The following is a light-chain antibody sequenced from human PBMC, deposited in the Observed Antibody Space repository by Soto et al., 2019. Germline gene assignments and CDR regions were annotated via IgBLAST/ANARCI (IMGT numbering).Light chain of an antibody. CDR3: QQYGTSLPVT. V-gene: IGKV3-20*01. CDR2: GAS. Sequence: IVVSLSPGTLSLSKGERATLSCRASQSLSNNIYLAWYQQKPGQAPRLLIYGASSRATGIPNRFSGSGSGTDFTLTISRLEPEDFAVYYCQQYGTSLPVTFGGGTKVDIK. J-gene: IGKJ4*01. CDR1: QSLSNNIY.